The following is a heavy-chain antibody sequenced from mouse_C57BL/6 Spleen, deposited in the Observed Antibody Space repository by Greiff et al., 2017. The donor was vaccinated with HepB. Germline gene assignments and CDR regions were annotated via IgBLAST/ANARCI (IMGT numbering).Heavy chain of an antibody. Sequence: VQLQQPGAELVKPGASVKLSCKASGYTFTSYWMQWVKQRPGQGLEWIGEIDPSDSYTNYNQKFKGKATLTVDTSSSTAYMQLSSLTSEDSAVYYCASSTTVVDYWGQGTTLTVSS. V-gene: IGHV1-50*01. CDR1: GYTFTSYW. CDR2: IDPSDSYT. CDR3: ASSTTVVDY. D-gene: IGHD1-1*01. J-gene: IGHJ2*01.